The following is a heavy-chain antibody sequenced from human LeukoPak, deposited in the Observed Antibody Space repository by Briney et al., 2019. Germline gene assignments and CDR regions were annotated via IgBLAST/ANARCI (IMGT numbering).Heavy chain of an antibody. V-gene: IGHV3-7*01. CDR2: IHPDGSVK. CDR1: GLAFKNYW. D-gene: IGHD2-15*01. CDR3: ASTFPCCGDGSCAL. Sequence: HPGGSLRLSCLGTGLAFKNYWMTWVRQAPGKGLEWVANIHPDGSVKNYVDAVRGRFTISRDNAKNSLYLQLDNLRADDTAVYYCASTFPCCGDGSCALGGQGTLVIVSS. J-gene: IGHJ1*01.